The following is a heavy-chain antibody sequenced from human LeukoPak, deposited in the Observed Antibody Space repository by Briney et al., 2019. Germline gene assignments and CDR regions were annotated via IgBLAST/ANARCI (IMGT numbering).Heavy chain of an antibody. CDR2: IYTSGST. Sequence: KPSETLSLTCTVSGGSISSYYWSWIRQPAGKGLEWIGRIYTSGSTNYNPSLKSRVTMSVDTSKNQYSLKLSSVTAADTAVYYCARVYGRGGGYYFDYWGQGTLVTVSS. CDR3: ARVYGRGGGYYFDY. CDR1: GGSISSYY. V-gene: IGHV4-4*07. J-gene: IGHJ4*02. D-gene: IGHD3-10*01.